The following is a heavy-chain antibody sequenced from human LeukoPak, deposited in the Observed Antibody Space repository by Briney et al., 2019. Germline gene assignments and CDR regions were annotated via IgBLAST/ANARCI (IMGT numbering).Heavy chain of an antibody. CDR2: IIPIFGTA. CDR1: GGTFISYA. CDR3: ARDRGSSGYYCDY. Sequence: ASVKVSCKASGGTFISYAISWVRQAPGQGLEWMGGIIPIFGTANYAQKFQGRVTITADESTSTAYMELSSLRSEDTAVYYCARDRGSSGYYCDYWGQGTLVTVSS. V-gene: IGHV1-69*13. J-gene: IGHJ4*02. D-gene: IGHD3-22*01.